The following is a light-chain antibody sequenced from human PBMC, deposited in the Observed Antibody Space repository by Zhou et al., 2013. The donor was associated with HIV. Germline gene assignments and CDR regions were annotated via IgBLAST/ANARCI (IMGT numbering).Light chain of an antibody. CDR3: QQRSLWPRGLT. CDR2: DGS. Sequence: EIVLTQSPASLSLSLGETATLSCRASQSLGNYLTWYQQKPGQPPRLLIYDGSKRATGFPARFSGSGSGTDFTLTISSLQPADSAVYYCQQRSLWPRGLTFGGGPRWRS. CDR1: QSLGNY. V-gene: IGKV3-11*01. J-gene: IGKJ4*01.